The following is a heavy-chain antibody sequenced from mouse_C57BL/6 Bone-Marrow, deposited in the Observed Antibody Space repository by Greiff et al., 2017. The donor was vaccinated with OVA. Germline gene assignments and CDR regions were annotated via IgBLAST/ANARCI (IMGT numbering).Heavy chain of an antibody. V-gene: IGHV14-4*01. CDR1: GFNIKDDY. Sequence: VQLQQSGAELVRPGASVKLSCTASGFNIKDDYMHWVKQRPEQGLEWIGWIDPENGDTEYASKFQGKATITADTSSNTAYLHLSSLTSEDTAVYYCTTSGRPFDYWGQGTTLTVAS. CDR3: TTSGRPFDY. CDR2: IDPENGDT. D-gene: IGHD1-2*01. J-gene: IGHJ2*01.